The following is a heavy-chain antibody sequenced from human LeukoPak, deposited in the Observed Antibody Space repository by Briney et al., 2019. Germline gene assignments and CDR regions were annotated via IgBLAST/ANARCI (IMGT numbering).Heavy chain of an antibody. J-gene: IGHJ3*02. D-gene: IGHD2-2*01. V-gene: IGHV4-31*03. CDR3: ARGGLGTSYWYYAFDI. CDR1: GGSISSGGYY. CDR2: ISYSGST. Sequence: SETLSLTCTVSGGSISSGGYYWNWIRQHPGKGLEWIGYISYSGSTHHNPSLKSRVTMSVDTSKNQFSLKLTSVTAADTAVYYCARGGLGTSYWYYAFDIWGQGTMVTVSS.